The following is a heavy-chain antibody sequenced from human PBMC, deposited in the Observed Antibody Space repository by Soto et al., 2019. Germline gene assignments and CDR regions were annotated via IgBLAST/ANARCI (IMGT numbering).Heavy chain of an antibody. D-gene: IGHD3-3*01. CDR3: ARGRILGHLSYYYYGMDV. CDR1: GGSVSSGSYY. J-gene: IGHJ6*02. V-gene: IGHV4-61*01. Sequence: SETLSLTCTVSGGSVSSGSYYWSWIRQPPGKGLEWIGYIYYSGSTNYNPSLKSRVTISVDTSKNQFSLKLSSVTAADTAVYYCARGRILGHLSYYYYGMDVWGQGTTVTVSS. CDR2: IYYSGST.